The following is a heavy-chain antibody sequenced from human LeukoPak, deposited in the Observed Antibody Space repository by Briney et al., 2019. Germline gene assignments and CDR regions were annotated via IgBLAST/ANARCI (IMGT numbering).Heavy chain of an antibody. V-gene: IGHV1-8*03. J-gene: IGHJ4*02. D-gene: IGHD6-13*01. CDR2: MNPNSGNT. CDR3: ARVRGNSCDY. Sequence: GASVKVSCKASGYTFTSYDINWVRQATGQGLEWMGWMNPNSGNTGYAQKFQGRVTITRNTSISTAYMELSRLRYDDTAMYFCARVRGNSCDYWGQGTLVTVSS. CDR1: GYTFTSYD.